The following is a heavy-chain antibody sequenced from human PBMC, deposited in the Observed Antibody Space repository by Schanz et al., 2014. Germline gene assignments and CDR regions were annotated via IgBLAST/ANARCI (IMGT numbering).Heavy chain of an antibody. V-gene: IGHV1-18*04. CDR2: ISAFHDNT. CDR1: GYTFTNYI. J-gene: IGHJ3*01. Sequence: QVQLVQSGAEVKKPGASVKVSCKASGYTFTNYIISWERQAPGQGLEWMGRISAFHDNTNYAQKLQGRVTMTADPSTTTAFMELSSLRSEDTAVYYCARGGVAAARCYDAFDLWGQGTLVTVSS. CDR3: ARGGVAAARCYDAFDL. D-gene: IGHD2-2*01.